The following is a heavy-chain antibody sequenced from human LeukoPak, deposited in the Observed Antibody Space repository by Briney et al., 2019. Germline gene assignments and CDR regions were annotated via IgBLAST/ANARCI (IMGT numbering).Heavy chain of an antibody. J-gene: IGHJ4*02. V-gene: IGHV3-53*01. CDR1: GLTVSSNY. CDR3: ARGLHRSSWSFYFDY. CDR2: IYGGGTT. Sequence: GGSLRLSCAASGLTVSSNYMNWVRQSPGKGLEWVTVIYGGGTTYYADSVKGRFTISTDNSKNTMYLQMNSLRAEDTAVYYCARGLHRSSWSFYFDYWGQGTLVTVSS. D-gene: IGHD6-13*01.